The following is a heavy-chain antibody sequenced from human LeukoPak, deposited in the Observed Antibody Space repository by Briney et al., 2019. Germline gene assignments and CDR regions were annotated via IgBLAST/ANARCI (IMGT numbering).Heavy chain of an antibody. D-gene: IGHD2-21*01. J-gene: IGHJ6*02. Sequence: GGSLRLSCAASGFTFDDYTMHWVRQAPGKGLEWVSGISRDSGRIGYADSVGGRFTISRDNAESSLHLQMNSLRPEDTALYYCAKTLWKSYYYYGMDVWGQGTTVTVSS. V-gene: IGHV3-9*01. CDR2: ISRDSGRI. CDR3: AKTLWKSYYYYGMDV. CDR1: GFTFDDYT.